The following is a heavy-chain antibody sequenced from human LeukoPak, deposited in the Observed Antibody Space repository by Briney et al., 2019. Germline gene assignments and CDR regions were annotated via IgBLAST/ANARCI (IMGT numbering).Heavy chain of an antibody. V-gene: IGHV4-34*01. Sequence: SETLSLTCAVYGGSFSGYYWSWIRQPPGKGLEWIGEINHSGSTNYNPSLKSRVTISVDTSKNQFSLKLSSVTAADTAVYYCARESRIQLWTPVEFYYYYMDVWGKGTTVTISS. CDR1: GGSFSGYY. J-gene: IGHJ6*03. D-gene: IGHD5-18*01. CDR2: INHSGST. CDR3: ARESRIQLWTPVEFYYYYMDV.